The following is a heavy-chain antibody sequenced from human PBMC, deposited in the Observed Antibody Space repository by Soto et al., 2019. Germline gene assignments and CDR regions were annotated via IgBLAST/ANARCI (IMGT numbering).Heavy chain of an antibody. CDR3: ARGAPFCSSTSCSNSKTYYYYYYYMDV. CDR1: GGSFSGYY. D-gene: IGHD2-2*01. CDR2: INHSGST. V-gene: IGHV4-34*01. J-gene: IGHJ6*03. Sequence: SETLSLTCAVYGGSFSGYYWSWIRQPPGKGLEWIGEINHSGSTNYNPSLKSRVTISVDTSKNQFSLKLSSVTAADTAVYYCARGAPFCSSTSCSNSKTYYYYYYYMDVWGKGTTVTVSS.